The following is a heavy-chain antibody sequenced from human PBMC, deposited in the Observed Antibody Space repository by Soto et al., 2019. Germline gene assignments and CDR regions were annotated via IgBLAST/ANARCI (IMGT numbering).Heavy chain of an antibody. V-gene: IGHV3-21*06. CDR3: ARDPPLSMIVVVGVDDF. CDR1: GFTLTNEN. J-gene: IGHJ4*02. CDR2: ISSRSTFI. D-gene: IGHD3-22*01. Sequence: PWGCLRLSCTVLGFTLTNENMNWVRQAPGKGLEWVSSISSRSTFINYADSVKGRFTISRDNDKGLVYLQMNSLRAEDTAVYYCARDPPLSMIVVVGVDDFWGQGTLVTVSS.